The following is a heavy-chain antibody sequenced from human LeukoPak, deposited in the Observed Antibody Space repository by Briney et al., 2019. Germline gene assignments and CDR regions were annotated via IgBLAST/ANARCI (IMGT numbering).Heavy chain of an antibody. CDR3: AKDQGRGGFGLDC. V-gene: IGHV3-48*03. CDR2: ISGSGSRI. Sequence: GGSLRLSCAGSGLTFSNYEMTWVRQAPGKGLEWVSFISGSGSRIYYADSVKGRFTISRDNAKNSLYLQMNNLRADDTAVYYCAKDQGRGGFGLDCWGQGTLVTVSS. CDR1: GLTFSNYE. J-gene: IGHJ4*02. D-gene: IGHD3-16*01.